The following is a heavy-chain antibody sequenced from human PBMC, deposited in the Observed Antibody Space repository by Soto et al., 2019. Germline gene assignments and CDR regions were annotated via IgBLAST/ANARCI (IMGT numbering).Heavy chain of an antibody. CDR3: ARWVGGSMYDNSGKYDS. Sequence: ESGGGVVQPGRSLRLTCAASGFIFSGSGMRWVRQAPGKGLEWVALISYDGSRTYYADSVRDRFTISRDNGQNTLYLQMNSLRAEDTAVYFCARWVGGSMYDNSGKYDSWGQGTLVIVSS. CDR1: GFIFSGSG. D-gene: IGHD3-22*01. J-gene: IGHJ5*01. CDR2: ISYDGSRT. V-gene: IGHV3-30*03.